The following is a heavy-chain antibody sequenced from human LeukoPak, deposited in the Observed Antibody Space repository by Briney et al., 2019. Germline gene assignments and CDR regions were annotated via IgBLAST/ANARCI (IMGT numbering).Heavy chain of an antibody. V-gene: IGHV4-61*02. J-gene: IGHJ3*02. D-gene: IGHD3-16*01. CDR1: GVYITNGLYF. CDR3: ARKFGRGTFDI. CDR2: IYSNGDT. Sequence: TLSLTCTVSGVYITNGLYFWNWIRQPAGKGLEWIGRIYSNGDTNYNPSLKSRVTISQDRTRNQFSPKLSSVTAADTAVYYCARKFGRGTFDIWGQGTLVTVSS.